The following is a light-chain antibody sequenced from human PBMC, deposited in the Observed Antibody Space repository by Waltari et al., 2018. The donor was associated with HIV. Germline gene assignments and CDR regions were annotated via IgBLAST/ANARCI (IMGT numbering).Light chain of an antibody. Sequence: QSVLTQPPSVSAAPGHSVTISCSGTSSHIGNNYVSWYQQVPGKTPKVVIYDNNKRPSGIPDRFSGSKSGTSATLAITGLQTGDEADYYCGAWDGGLSAGVFGGGTKLTVL. CDR2: DNN. CDR1: SSHIGNNY. CDR3: GAWDGGLSAGV. J-gene: IGLJ3*02. V-gene: IGLV1-51*01.